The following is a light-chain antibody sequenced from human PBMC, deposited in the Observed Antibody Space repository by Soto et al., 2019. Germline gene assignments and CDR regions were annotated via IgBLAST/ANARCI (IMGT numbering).Light chain of an antibody. CDR3: QQYNNWPPFT. Sequence: EIVMTQSPATLSVSPGERATLSCRASQSVSSNLAWYQQKPGQAPRLLIYDASTRATGIPARFSGSGSGTEFTLNISSLQSEDFAVYYCQQYNNWPPFTFGHGTKVDIK. CDR1: QSVSSN. CDR2: DAS. V-gene: IGKV3-15*01. J-gene: IGKJ3*01.